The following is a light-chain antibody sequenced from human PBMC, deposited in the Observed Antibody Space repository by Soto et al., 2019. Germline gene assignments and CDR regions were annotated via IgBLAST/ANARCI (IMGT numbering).Light chain of an antibody. V-gene: IGKV3-20*01. CDR1: QSVRNNY. J-gene: IGKJ4*01. Sequence: EIVLTQAPDTLSLSPGERATLSCRASQSVRNNYLAWYQQKPGQAPRLLIYGASSRATGIPDRFSGRVSGTDFTLTISRLEPEDFAVYYCHQYTGSPHSFGGGTKVEI. CDR2: GAS. CDR3: HQYTGSPHS.